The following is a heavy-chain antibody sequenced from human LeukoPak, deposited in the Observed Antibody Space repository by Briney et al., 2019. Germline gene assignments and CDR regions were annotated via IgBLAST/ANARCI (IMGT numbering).Heavy chain of an antibody. Sequence: TGGSLRLSCAASGFTFSSYAMSWVRQAPAKGLEWVSAISGSGGSTYYADSVKGRFTISRDNSKNTLYLQMNSLRAEDTAVYYCNSDPPAEFDPWGQGTLVTVSS. D-gene: IGHD1-1*01. V-gene: IGHV3-23*01. J-gene: IGHJ5*02. CDR1: GFTFSSYA. CDR2: ISGSGGST. CDR3: NSDPPAEFDP.